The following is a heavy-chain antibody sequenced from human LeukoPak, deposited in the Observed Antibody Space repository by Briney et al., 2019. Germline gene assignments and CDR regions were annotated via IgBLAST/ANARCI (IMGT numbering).Heavy chain of an antibody. Sequence: ASVKVSCKASGYTFTGYYMHWVRQAPGQGLEWMGWINPNSGGTNYAQKFQGRVTMTRDKSIRTAYMELSSLKASDTAMYYCAIFDFLCGDINNNWFDVWGQGTLVTVSS. J-gene: IGHJ5*02. CDR3: AIFDFLCGDINNNWFDV. D-gene: IGHD2-15*01. CDR1: GYTFTGYY. V-gene: IGHV1-2*02. CDR2: INPNSGGT.